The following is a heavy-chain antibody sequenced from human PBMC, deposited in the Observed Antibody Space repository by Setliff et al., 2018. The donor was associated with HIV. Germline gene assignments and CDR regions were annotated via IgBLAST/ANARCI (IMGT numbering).Heavy chain of an antibody. CDR3: AKDTEGYYDSSGYINPYFDY. CDR1: GFTFSTYN. V-gene: IGHV3-21*04. D-gene: IGHD3-22*01. Sequence: GGSLRLSCEASGFTFSTYNMNWVRQAPGKGLEWVSSISSSSRSKYYADSVKGRFTISRDNAKNSLYLQMNSLRAADTAVYYCAKDTEGYYDSSGYINPYFDYWGQGTVVTVSS. J-gene: IGHJ4*02. CDR2: ISSSSRSK.